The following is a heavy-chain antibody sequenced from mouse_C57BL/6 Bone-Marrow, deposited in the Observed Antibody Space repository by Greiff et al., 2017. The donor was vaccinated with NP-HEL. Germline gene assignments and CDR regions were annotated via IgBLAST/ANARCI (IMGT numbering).Heavy chain of an antibody. V-gene: IGHV3-6*01. CDR3: AREGRVPYYYAMDY. D-gene: IGHD3-3*01. J-gene: IGHJ4*01. Sequence: EVQLVESGPGLVKPSQSLSLTCSVTGYSITSGYYWNWIRQFPGNKLEWMGYISYDGSNNYNPSLKNRISITRDTSKNQFFLKLNSVTTEDTATYYCAREGRVPYYYAMDYWGQGTSVTVSS. CDR1: GYSITSGYY. CDR2: ISYDGSN.